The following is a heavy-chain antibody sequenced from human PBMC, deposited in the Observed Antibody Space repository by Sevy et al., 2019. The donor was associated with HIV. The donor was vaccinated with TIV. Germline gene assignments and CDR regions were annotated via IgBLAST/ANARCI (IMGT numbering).Heavy chain of an antibody. CDR1: GYSFDSYD. V-gene: IGHV1-8*01. D-gene: IGHD3-3*01. CDR3: ASGGNGDFWSYEYYYYGMDV. Sequence: VSVKVSCEASGYSFDSYDINCVRQATGQGLEWMGWMSPKTGATGFAQKFKGRVTMTRNTSISTAYMELSSLTNEDTAVYYCASGGNGDFWSYEYYYYGMDVWGQGTTVTVSS. CDR2: MSPKTGAT. J-gene: IGHJ6*02.